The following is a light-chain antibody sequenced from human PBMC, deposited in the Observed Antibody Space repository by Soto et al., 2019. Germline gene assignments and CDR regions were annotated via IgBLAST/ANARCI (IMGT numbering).Light chain of an antibody. Sequence: QSALTQPASVSGSHGQSITISCTGTSNDVGGYNYVSWYQQYPGKAPKLMIYDVSNRPSGVSNRFSGSKSGNTASLTISGLQAEDEADYYCSSYTSSSYTSSSTLYVFGTGTKLTVL. CDR2: DVS. CDR3: SSYTSSSYTSSSTLYV. J-gene: IGLJ1*01. CDR1: SNDVGGYNY. V-gene: IGLV2-14*01.